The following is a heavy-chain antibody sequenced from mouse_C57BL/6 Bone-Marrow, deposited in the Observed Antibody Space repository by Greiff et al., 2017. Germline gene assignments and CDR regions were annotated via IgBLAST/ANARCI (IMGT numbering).Heavy chain of an antibody. Sequence: DVMLVESGGGLVQPGGSLKLSCAASGFTFSDYYMYWVRQTPEKRLEWVAYISNGGGSTYYPDTVKGRFTISRDNAKNTLYLQMSRLKSEDTAMYYCARPHYYSNYEWFAYWGQGTLVTVSA. CDR3: ARPHYYSNYEWFAY. J-gene: IGHJ3*01. D-gene: IGHD2-5*01. CDR2: ISNGGGST. CDR1: GFTFSDYY. V-gene: IGHV5-12*01.